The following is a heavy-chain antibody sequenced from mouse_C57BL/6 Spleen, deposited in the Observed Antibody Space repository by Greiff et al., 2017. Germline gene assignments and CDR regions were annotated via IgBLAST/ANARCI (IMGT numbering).Heavy chain of an antibody. CDR3: ARDGLLGFAY. Sequence: VKLVESGAELVKPGASVKISCKASGYAFSSYWMNWVKQRPGKGLEWIGQIYPGDGDTNYNGKFKGKATLTADKSSSTAYMQLSSLTSEDSAVYFCARDGLLGFAYWGQGTLVTVSA. J-gene: IGHJ3*01. CDR1: GYAFSSYW. D-gene: IGHD3-1*01. V-gene: IGHV1-80*01. CDR2: IYPGDGDT.